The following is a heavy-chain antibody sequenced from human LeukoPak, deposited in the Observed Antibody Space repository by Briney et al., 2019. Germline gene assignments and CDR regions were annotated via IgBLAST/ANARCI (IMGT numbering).Heavy chain of an antibody. CDR2: ITGGGGA. Sequence: PGGSLRLSCVASGLSFSNFAMTWVRQAPGKGLEWVSEITGGGGANHADSVKGRFTISRDNSQNTLYLQMTSLRAEDTAIYFCAKGKGMVYRNYGFDRWGPGTLVTVSS. J-gene: IGHJ4*02. CDR3: AKGKGMVYRNYGFDR. CDR1: GLSFSNFA. D-gene: IGHD4-11*01. V-gene: IGHV3-23*01.